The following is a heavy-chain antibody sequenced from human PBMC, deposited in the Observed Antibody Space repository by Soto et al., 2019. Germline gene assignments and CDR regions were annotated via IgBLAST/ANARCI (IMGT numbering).Heavy chain of an antibody. J-gene: IGHJ6*02. D-gene: IGHD1-26*01. Sequence: QVQLVQSGAEVKKPGSSVKVSCKASGGTFSSYAISWVRQAPGQGLEWMGGIIPIFGTANYAQKFQGRVTITADESTSTAYMELSSLRSEDTAVYYCAREGSGARRYYYCGMDVWGQGTTVTVSS. CDR3: AREGSGARRYYYCGMDV. CDR1: GGTFSSYA. CDR2: IIPIFGTA. V-gene: IGHV1-69*01.